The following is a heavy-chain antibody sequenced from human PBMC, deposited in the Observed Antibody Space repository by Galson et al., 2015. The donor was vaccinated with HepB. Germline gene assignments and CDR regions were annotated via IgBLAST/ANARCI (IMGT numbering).Heavy chain of an antibody. J-gene: IGHJ4*02. CDR3: ARDDPKDY. Sequence: SLRLSCAASGFTFSSYAMHWVRQAPGKGLEWVAVISYDGSNKYYADSVKGRFTISRDNSKNTLYLQMNSLRAEDTAVYYCARDDPKDYWGQGTLVTVSS. V-gene: IGHV3-30*04. CDR1: GFTFSSYA. CDR2: ISYDGSNK.